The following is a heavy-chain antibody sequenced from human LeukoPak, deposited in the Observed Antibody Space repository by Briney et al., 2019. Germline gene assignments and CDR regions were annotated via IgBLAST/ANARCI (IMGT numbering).Heavy chain of an antibody. CDR3: ARSIGSGKDYFNS. CDR1: GGSISTYY. D-gene: IGHD3-10*01. Sequence: SETLSLTCTVSGGSISTYYWSWIRQPAGKGLEWIGRMYGSGSSNYNPTLRSRVSMSVDRSKNQISLNLNSVAAADTAMYYCARSIGSGKDYFNSWGQGTLVTVSS. CDR2: MYGSGSS. V-gene: IGHV4-4*07. J-gene: IGHJ4*02.